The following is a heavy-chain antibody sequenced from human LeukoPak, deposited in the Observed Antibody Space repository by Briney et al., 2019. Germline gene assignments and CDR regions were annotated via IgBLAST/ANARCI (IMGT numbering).Heavy chain of an antibody. V-gene: IGHV3-7*03. CDR1: GFTFKTHW. Sequence: GGSLRLSCTASGFTFKTHWMSWVRQAPGKGLEWVANIQENGSEIHYMDSVKGRFTISRDNARNSLYLQMNSLRAEDTAVYYCARDNGWSADFWGQGTLVTVSS. D-gene: IGHD2-15*01. J-gene: IGHJ4*02. CDR3: ARDNGWSADF. CDR2: IQENGSEI.